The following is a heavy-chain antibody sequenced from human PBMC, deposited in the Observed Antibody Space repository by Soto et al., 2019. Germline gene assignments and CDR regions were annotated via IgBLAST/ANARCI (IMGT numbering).Heavy chain of an antibody. CDR2: INHLTTT. J-gene: IGHJ4*02. CDR1: GGSFSSYH. V-gene: IGHV4-34*01. CDR3: ARGYDTALAPIF. Sequence: SETLSLTXAVYGGSFSSYHWSWIRQTPGKGLEWIGEINHLTTTNYNPSLKSRVIVSLDTPKNQFSLKLSSVTAADTAVYYCARGYDTALAPIFWGQGILVTVSS. D-gene: IGHD5-18*01.